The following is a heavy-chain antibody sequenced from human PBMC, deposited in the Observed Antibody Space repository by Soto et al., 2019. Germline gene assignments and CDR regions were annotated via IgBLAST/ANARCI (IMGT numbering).Heavy chain of an antibody. CDR2: ISYDGSRK. CDR3: ARGDREDIEEVVGVRPGEYSMDV. CDR1: EFTFSIFA. V-gene: IGHV3-30-3*01. J-gene: IGHJ6*02. Sequence: QVHLVESGGGVVQPGSSLRLSCAASEFTFSIFAMHWLRQSPGKGLEWVAVISYDGSRKADSVKGRFTVSRDNSWNTLYLQVNSPRAEDTAIYYCARGDREDIEEVVGVRPGEYSMDVWGQGTTVTVSS. D-gene: IGHD1-26*01.